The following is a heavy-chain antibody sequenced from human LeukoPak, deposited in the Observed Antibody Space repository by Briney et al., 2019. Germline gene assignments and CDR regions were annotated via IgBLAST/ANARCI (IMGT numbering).Heavy chain of an antibody. CDR1: GFTFRSSW. V-gene: IGHV3-74*01. J-gene: IGHJ4*02. Sequence: GGSLSLSCAASGFTFRSSWMHWVRQVPGKGLVWVSRINNDGSATTYAASVKGRFTISRDTAKNTVFLQMNSQRAEDTAVYYCARDGGYSAYDWGQGTLVTVSS. CDR2: INNDGSAT. CDR3: ARDGGYSAYD. D-gene: IGHD5-12*01.